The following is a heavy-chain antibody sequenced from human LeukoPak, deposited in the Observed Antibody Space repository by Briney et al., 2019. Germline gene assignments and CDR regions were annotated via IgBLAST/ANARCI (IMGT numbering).Heavy chain of an antibody. CDR1: GFTVSSNY. J-gene: IGHJ4*02. CDR2: IYNDDNT. V-gene: IGHV3-53*01. CDR3: ARTFRSGDGYKVGYFDY. D-gene: IGHD5-24*01. Sequence: GGSLRLSCAASGFTVSSNYMSWVRQAPGKGLEWVSLIYNDDNTYYADSVKGRFTISRDNSKNTLYLQMNSLRAEDTAVYYCARTFRSGDGYKVGYFDYWGQGTLVTVSS.